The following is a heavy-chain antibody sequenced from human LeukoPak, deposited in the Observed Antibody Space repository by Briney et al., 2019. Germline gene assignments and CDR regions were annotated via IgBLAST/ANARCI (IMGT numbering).Heavy chain of an antibody. CDR1: GFIFRDYW. V-gene: IGHV3-7*01. Sequence: GGSLRLSCAGSGFIFRDYWLTWVRQAPGKGLEWVANVNPDGSDKNYVDSLKGRFTIFRDNAKNLLFLQMNSLRVEDTPVYYCAGTPQAGPFDHWGQGTLVTVSS. CDR3: AGTPQAGPFDH. CDR2: VNPDGSDK. J-gene: IGHJ4*02. D-gene: IGHD6-19*01.